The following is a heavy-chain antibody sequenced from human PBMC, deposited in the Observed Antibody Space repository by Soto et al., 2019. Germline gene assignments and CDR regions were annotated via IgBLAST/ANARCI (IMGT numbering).Heavy chain of an antibody. V-gene: IGHV3-15*01. Sequence: PGGSLRLSCAASGFTFSNAWMSWVRQAPGKGLEWVGRIKSKTGGGTTDYVAPVKGRFTISRDDSKNTLYLQMNSLKTEDTAVYYCTTAFITMVRGVIVPWGQGT. CDR3: TTAFITMVRGVIVP. J-gene: IGHJ5*02. CDR1: GFTFSNAW. CDR2: IKSKTGGGTT. D-gene: IGHD3-10*01.